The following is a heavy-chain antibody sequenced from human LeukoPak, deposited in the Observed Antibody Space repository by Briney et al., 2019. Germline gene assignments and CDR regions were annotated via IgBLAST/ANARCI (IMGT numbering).Heavy chain of an antibody. V-gene: IGHV3-7*01. CDR2: LNPYGNDK. CDR3: SRDLGTGRPHDV. J-gene: IGHJ4*02. CDR1: GFTFSSHS. D-gene: IGHD3/OR15-3a*01. Sequence: GGSLRLSCAASGFTFSSHSMNWVRQAPGKGLEWVANLNPYGNDKYYDDSVKGRFTISRDNARDSLYLEMHSLRAEDTAIYYCSRDLGTGRPHDVWGRGPLVTVSS.